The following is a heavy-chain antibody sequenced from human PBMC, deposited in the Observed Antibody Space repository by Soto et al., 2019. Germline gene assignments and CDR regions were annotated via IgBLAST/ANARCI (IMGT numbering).Heavy chain of an antibody. D-gene: IGHD2-15*01. V-gene: IGHV4-34*01. Sequence: SETLSLTCAVYGGSFSGYYWSWIRQPPGKGLEWIGEINHSGSTNYNPSLKSRVTISVDTSKNQFSLKLSSVTAADTAVYYCARYCSGGSCSGDYWGQGTLVTVSS. CDR1: GGSFSGYY. CDR3: ARYCSGGSCSGDY. CDR2: INHSGST. J-gene: IGHJ4*02.